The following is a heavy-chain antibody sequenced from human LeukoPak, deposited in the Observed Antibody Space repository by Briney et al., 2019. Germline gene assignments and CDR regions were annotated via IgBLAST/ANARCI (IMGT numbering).Heavy chain of an antibody. J-gene: IGHJ4*02. CDR3: ATTWGHKRQWLVNSFDY. CDR1: GYTFTSYY. D-gene: IGHD6-19*01. Sequence: ASVKVSCKASGYTFTSYYMHWVRQAPGQGLEWMGIINPSGGSTSYAQKFQGRVTMTRDTSTSTVYMELSSLRSEDTAVYYCATTWGHKRQWLVNSFDYWGQGTLVTVSS. V-gene: IGHV1-46*01. CDR2: INPSGGST.